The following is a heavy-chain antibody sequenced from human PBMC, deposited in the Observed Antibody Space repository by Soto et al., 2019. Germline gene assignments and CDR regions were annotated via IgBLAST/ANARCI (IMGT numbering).Heavy chain of an antibody. J-gene: IGHJ4*02. Sequence: QLLESGGGLAQPGGSLRLSCAASGFPFDSHVMCWVRQGPGKGLEWVSCVSGGWLTTYDADFSRGRLTISRDNFKNTIYLQMNSVRADDTGVYFCAKRATYCRATSCYVDFWGQGTLVTVSS. CDR2: VSGGWLTT. D-gene: IGHD2-2*01. V-gene: IGHV3-23*01. CDR3: AKRATYCRATSCYVDF. CDR1: GFPFDSHV.